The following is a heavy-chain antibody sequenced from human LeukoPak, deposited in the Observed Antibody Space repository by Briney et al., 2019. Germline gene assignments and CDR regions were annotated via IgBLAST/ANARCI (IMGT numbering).Heavy chain of an antibody. CDR2: IFGSGGSA. CDR1: GFAFGSYA. Sequence: GGSLRLSCAASGFAFGSYAMYWVRQAPGKGQEWVSGIFGSGGSAHYADSVKGRFTISRDNSKNTVYLEMNSLRAEDTAVYYCAKTTVGYSSGRFPGWPADYWGQGTLVTVSP. V-gene: IGHV3-23*01. D-gene: IGHD6-19*01. J-gene: IGHJ4*02. CDR3: AKTTVGYSSGRFPGWPADY.